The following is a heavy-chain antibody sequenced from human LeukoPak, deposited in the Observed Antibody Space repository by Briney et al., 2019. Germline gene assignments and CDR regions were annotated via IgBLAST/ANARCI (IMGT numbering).Heavy chain of an antibody. V-gene: IGHV4-59*05. Sequence: TSETLSLTCTVSGGSISSYYWSWIRQPPGKGLEWIGSIYYSGSTYYNPSLKSRVTISVDTSKNQFSLKLSSVTAADTAVYYCARHTRSGSYYDYWGQGTLVTVSS. J-gene: IGHJ4*02. CDR2: IYYSGST. CDR1: GGSISSYY. D-gene: IGHD3-10*01. CDR3: ARHTRSGSYYDY.